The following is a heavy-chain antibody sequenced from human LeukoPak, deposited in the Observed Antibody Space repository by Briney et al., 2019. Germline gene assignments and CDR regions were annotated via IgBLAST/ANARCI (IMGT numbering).Heavy chain of an antibody. V-gene: IGHV3-23*03. D-gene: IGHD6-13*01. J-gene: IGHJ4*02. CDR3: ARTIVAAGTSRHFDY. CDR2: IYSGGSI. CDR1: GFTFSSYA. Sequence: GGSLRLSCATSGFTFSSYAMSWVRQAPGKGLEWVSVIYSGGSIYYADSVKGRFTISRDNSKNTLYLQMNSLRAEDTAVYYCARTIVAAGTSRHFDYWDQGTLVTVSS.